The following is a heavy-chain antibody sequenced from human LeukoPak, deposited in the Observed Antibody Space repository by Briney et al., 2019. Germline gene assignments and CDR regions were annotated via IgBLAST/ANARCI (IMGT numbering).Heavy chain of an antibody. CDR1: GGSISSSSYY. CDR2: IYYSGST. CDR3: ASKGYCSGGSCYDLDY. J-gene: IGHJ4*02. Sequence: SETLSLTCTVSGGSISSSSYYWGWIRQPPGKGLEWIGSIYYSGSTYYNPSLKSRVTISVDTSKNQFSLKLSSVTAADTAVYYCASKGYCSGGSCYDLDYWGQGTLVTVSP. D-gene: IGHD2-15*01. V-gene: IGHV4-39*01.